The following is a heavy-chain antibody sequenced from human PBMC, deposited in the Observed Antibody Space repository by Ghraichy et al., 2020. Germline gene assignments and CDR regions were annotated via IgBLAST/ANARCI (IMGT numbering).Heavy chain of an antibody. CDR2: ISWNGSSI. J-gene: IGHJ1*01. CDR3: AREVGAISF. D-gene: IGHD1-26*01. CDR1: GFTFGDYA. V-gene: IGHV3-9*01. Sequence: GGSLRLSCAASGFTFGDYAMNWVRQAPGKGLEWVTGISWNGSSIGYADSVKGRFTISRDNAKNSLYLQMTSLRAEDTALYYCAREVGAISFWGQGTLVTVSS.